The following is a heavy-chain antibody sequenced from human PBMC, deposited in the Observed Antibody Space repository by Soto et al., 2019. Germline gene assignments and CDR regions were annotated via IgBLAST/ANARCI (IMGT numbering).Heavy chain of an antibody. CDR1: GFTFSSYY. V-gene: IGHV3-7*01. CDR2: IKQDGSEK. CDR3: AGDSGVVAHSFSYYNMDV. D-gene: IGHD2-2*01. J-gene: IGHJ6*02. Sequence: PGGSLRLSCAASGFTFSSYYMSWVRQAPGKGLEWVANIKQDGSEKYYVDSVKGRFTISRDNAKNSLYLQMNSLRAEDTAVYYCAGDSGVVAHSFSYYNMDVWGQGTTVTVSS.